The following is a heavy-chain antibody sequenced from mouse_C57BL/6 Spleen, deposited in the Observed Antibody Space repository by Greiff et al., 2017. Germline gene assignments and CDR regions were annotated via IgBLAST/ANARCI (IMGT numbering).Heavy chain of an antibody. CDR3: GGSSNFDY. D-gene: IGHD1-1*01. V-gene: IGHV1-50*01. Sequence: QVQLQQPGAELVKPGASVKLSCKASGYTFTSYWMQWVKQRPGQGLEWIGEIDPSDSYTNYNQKFKGKATLTVDTSSSTAYMQLSSLTSEDSAVYYCGGSSNFDYWGQGTTRTVSS. CDR1: GYTFTSYW. CDR2: IDPSDSYT. J-gene: IGHJ2*01.